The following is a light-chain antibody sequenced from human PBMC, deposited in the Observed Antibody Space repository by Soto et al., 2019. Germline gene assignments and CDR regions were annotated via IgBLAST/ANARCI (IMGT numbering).Light chain of an antibody. Sequence: QSALTQPPSVSAAPGQKVTISCSGNRFNVGNNYVSWFQHLPGTAPKLLIYDDNKRPSGIPDRFSGSKSDTSATLGITGLQTGDEADYYCVTWDSTLNIFFGTGTKVTV. V-gene: IGLV1-51*01. CDR3: VTWDSTLNIF. CDR1: RFNVGNNY. J-gene: IGLJ1*01. CDR2: DDN.